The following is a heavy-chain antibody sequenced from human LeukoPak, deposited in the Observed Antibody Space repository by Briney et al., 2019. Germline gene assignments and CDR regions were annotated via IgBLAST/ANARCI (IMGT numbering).Heavy chain of an antibody. CDR3: ARKGSGWYIDY. J-gene: IGHJ4*02. CDR1: GYTFTSYG. D-gene: IGHD6-19*01. Sequence: ASVNVSCKASGYTFTSYGISWVGQAPGQGLEWRGWISAYTRNTNYAQTLQGRATMPTDTSTSTAYMELRSLRSDDTAVYYCARKGSGWYIDYWGQGTLVTVSS. CDR2: ISAYTRNT. V-gene: IGHV1-18*01.